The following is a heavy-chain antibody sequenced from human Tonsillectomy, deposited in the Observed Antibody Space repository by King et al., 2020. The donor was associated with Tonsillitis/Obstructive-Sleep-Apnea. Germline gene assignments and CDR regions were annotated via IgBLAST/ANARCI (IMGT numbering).Heavy chain of an antibody. CDR2: MDPSDSYT. V-gene: IGHV5-10-1*01. CDR1: GYSFTSYW. Sequence: VQLVQSGAEVKKPGESLRISCKGSGYSFTSYWISLVRQMPGKGLEWMGRMDPSDSYTNYSPSFQCHVTISADKSISTAYLQWSSLKASDTAMYYCARLSGYCSSTSCFKYYYYYMDVWGKGTTVTVSS. D-gene: IGHD2-2*01. J-gene: IGHJ6*03. CDR3: ARLSGYCSSTSCFKYYYYYMDV.